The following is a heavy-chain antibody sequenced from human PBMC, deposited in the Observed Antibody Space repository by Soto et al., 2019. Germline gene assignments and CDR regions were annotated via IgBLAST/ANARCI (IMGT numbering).Heavy chain of an antibody. J-gene: IGHJ5*02. CDR3: ARGQRFSDWFDP. Sequence: SAPLYLTCTVSGGAINSYYWTWIRQPDGKGLEWIGRIYSSGSTKYNPSLQSRVTMSLDTSKNQFSLRLTSVTAADTAVYYCARGQRFSDWFDPWGRGSVVTVSS. CDR1: GGAINSYY. V-gene: IGHV4-4*07. CDR2: IYSSGST. D-gene: IGHD3-3*01.